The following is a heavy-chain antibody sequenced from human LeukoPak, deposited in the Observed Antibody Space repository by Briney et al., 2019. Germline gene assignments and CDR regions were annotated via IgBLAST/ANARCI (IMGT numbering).Heavy chain of an antibody. J-gene: IGHJ4*02. CDR1: GYTFTSYG. CDR3: ARPRTGYSSSGIDY. CDR2: ISAYNGNT. V-gene: IGHV1-18*01. D-gene: IGHD6-13*01. Sequence: ASVKISCKASGYTFTSYGITWVRQAPGQGLEWMGWISAYNGNTNYAQKLQGRVTMTTDTSTSTAYMELRSLRSDDTAVYYCARPRTGYSSSGIDYWGQGTLVTVSS.